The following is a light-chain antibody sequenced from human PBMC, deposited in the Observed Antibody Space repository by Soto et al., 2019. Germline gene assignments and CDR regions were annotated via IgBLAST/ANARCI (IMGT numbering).Light chain of an antibody. CDR2: TNT. V-gene: IGLV1-44*01. CDR1: SSNVGGNP. J-gene: IGLJ1*01. Sequence: QSALTEPPSASVTPGQRVTMSCSGSSSNVGGNPVNWYQHVPTTAPKLLIYTNTQRPSGVPDRFSGSKSGTSASLAISGLQSEDEADYYCASWDDSLNGPVFGTGTKVTVL. CDR3: ASWDDSLNGPV.